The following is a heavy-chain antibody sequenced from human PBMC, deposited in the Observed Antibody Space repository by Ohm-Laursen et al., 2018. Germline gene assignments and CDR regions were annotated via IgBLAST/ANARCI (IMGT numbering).Heavy chain of an antibody. D-gene: IGHD3-22*01. CDR3: AREGRLYYYDSSGYGGAFDI. Sequence: GTLSLTCPVSGGSISSYYWSWIRQPPGKGLEWIGYIYYSGSTNYNPSLKSRVTISVDTSKNQFSLKLSSVTAADTAVYYCAREGRLYYYDSSGYGGAFDIWGQGTMVAVSS. J-gene: IGHJ3*02. CDR2: IYYSGST. V-gene: IGHV4-59*01. CDR1: GGSISSYY.